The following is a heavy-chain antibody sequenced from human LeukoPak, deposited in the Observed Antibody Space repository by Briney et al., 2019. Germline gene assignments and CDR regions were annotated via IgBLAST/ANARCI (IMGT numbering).Heavy chain of an antibody. CDR3: AKERSSWNYYNDMDV. Sequence: GGSLRLSCAASGFTFSSYAMSWVRQAPGKGLEWVSAISGSGGSRYYADSVKGRFTISRDNSKNTLYLQMNSLRAEDTAVHYCAKERSSWNYYNDMDVWGQGTTVTVSS. CDR2: ISGSGGSR. J-gene: IGHJ6*02. V-gene: IGHV3-23*01. CDR1: GFTFSSYA. D-gene: IGHD6-13*01.